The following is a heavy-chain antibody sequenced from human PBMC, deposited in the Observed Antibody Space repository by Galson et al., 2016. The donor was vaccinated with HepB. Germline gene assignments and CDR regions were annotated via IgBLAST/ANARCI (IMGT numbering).Heavy chain of an antibody. CDR3: ARDPNGDYFGTFDF. V-gene: IGHV3-23*01. Sequence: SLRLSCAASGFIFSEYAMSWVRQAPGKGLEWVSAISKSGDYTYYADSVKGRFTISRDNSKNTLSLQMNSLRAEDTAVYYCARDPNGDYFGTFDFWGQGTMVTVSS. CDR1: GFIFSEYA. D-gene: IGHD4-17*01. J-gene: IGHJ3*01. CDR2: ISKSGDYT.